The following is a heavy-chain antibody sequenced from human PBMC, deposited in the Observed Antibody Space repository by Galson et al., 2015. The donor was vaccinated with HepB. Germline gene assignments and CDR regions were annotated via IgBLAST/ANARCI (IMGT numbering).Heavy chain of an antibody. Sequence: QSGAEVKKPGESLRISCKGSGYSFPNYWINWVRQMPGKGLEWMGRIDPSDSYTNYSPSFQGHVAISADKSISTAYLQWSALKASDTAMYYCARPLGDGYNAGAFHIWGQGTMVIVSS. CDR1: GYSFPNYW. J-gene: IGHJ3*02. CDR3: ARPLGDGYNAGAFHI. CDR2: IDPSDSYT. D-gene: IGHD5-24*01. V-gene: IGHV5-10-1*01.